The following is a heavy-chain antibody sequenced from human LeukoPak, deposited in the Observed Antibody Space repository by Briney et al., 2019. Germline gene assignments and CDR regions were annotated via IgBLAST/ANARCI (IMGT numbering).Heavy chain of an antibody. V-gene: IGHV3-30-3*01. CDR3: ASSPGGIRFLEWLLYMKD. CDR2: ISYDGSNK. J-gene: IGHJ4*02. CDR1: GFTFSSYA. Sequence: SGGSLRLSCVASGFTFSSYAMHWVRQAPGKGLEWVAVISYDGSNKYYADSVKGRFTISRDNSKNTLYLQMNSLRAEDTAVYYCASSPGGIRFLEWLLYMKDWGQGTLVTVSS. D-gene: IGHD3-3*01.